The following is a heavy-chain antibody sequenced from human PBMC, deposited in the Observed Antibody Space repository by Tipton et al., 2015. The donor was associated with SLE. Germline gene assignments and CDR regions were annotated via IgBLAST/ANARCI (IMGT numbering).Heavy chain of an antibody. CDR2: IKPDGSEI. Sequence: SLRLSCAASEFMFSNYWMSWVRQAPGKGLEWVANIKPDGSEIYYVDSVKGRFTISRDNAKNTLYLQMNSLTVEDTAVYYCARDPYTGKNWGPYLGDWGQGTLVTVSS. V-gene: IGHV3-7*01. D-gene: IGHD7-27*01. CDR3: ARDPYTGKNWGPYLGD. J-gene: IGHJ4*02. CDR1: EFMFSNYW.